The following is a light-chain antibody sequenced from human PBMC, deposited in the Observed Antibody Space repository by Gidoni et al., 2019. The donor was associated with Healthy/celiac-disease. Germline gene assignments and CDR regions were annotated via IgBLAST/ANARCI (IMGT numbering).Light chain of an antibody. J-gene: IGLJ1*01. Sequence: QSALTQTASVSGSPAQSITISCTGTSSDDGGYNDVSWYQQHPVKAPKLMIYAVRNRPSGVSTRFSCAKSGNTDSLTISGLQAEDEADYYCSSYTSSSSLILFGTGTKVTVL. CDR1: SSDDGGYND. V-gene: IGLV2-14*01. CDR2: AVR. CDR3: SSYTSSSSLIL.